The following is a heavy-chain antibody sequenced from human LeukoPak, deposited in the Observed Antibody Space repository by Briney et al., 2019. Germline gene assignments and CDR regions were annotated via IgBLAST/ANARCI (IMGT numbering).Heavy chain of an antibody. D-gene: IGHD6-13*01. CDR2: INSDGSST. Sequence: GGSLRLSCAASGFTFSSYWMHWVRQAPGKGLAWVSRINSDGSSTSYADSVKGRFTISRDNAKNTLYLQMNSLRAEDTAVYYCARALWQQLVNWFDPWGQGTLVTVSS. V-gene: IGHV3-74*01. CDR3: ARALWQQLVNWFDP. J-gene: IGHJ5*02. CDR1: GFTFSSYW.